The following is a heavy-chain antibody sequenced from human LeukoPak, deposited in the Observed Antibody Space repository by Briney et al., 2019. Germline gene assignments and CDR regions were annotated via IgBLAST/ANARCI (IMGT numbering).Heavy chain of an antibody. CDR1: GGSISSSSYY. CDR3: ARRITFGGVEED. D-gene: IGHD3-16*01. Sequence: PSETLSLTCTVSGGSISSSSYYWGWIRQPPGKGLEWIGSIYCSGSTYYNPSLKSRVTISVDTSKNQFSLKLSSVTAADTAVYYCARRITFGGVEEDWGQGTLVTVSS. J-gene: IGHJ4*02. V-gene: IGHV4-39*01. CDR2: IYCSGST.